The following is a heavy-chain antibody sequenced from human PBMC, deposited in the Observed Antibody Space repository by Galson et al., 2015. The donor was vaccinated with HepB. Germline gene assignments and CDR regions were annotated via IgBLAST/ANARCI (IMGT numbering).Heavy chain of an antibody. CDR3: GGGPYYSHY. J-gene: IGHJ4*02. Sequence: SLRLSCAASGFTFSSYGMHWVRQAPGKGLEWVAVISYDGSNKYYADSVKGRFTISRDNSKNTLYLQMSSLRAEDTAVYYCGGGPYYSHYWGQGTLVTVSS. V-gene: IGHV3-30*03. CDR2: ISYDGSNK. CDR1: GFTFSSYG. D-gene: IGHD3-10*01.